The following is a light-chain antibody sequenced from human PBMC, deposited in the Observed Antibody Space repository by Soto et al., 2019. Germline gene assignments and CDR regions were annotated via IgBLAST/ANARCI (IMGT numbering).Light chain of an antibody. V-gene: IGKV1-33*01. CDR1: QGIGND. J-gene: IGKJ4*01. Sequence: DIQMTQSPSSLSASVGDRVTITCRASQGIGNDLGWYQQKPGKAPNLLIYAASTLETGVPSRFTGSGSETDFTFTISSLQPEDIATYYCQQYDSLPLTFGGGTKV. CDR2: AAS. CDR3: QQYDSLPLT.